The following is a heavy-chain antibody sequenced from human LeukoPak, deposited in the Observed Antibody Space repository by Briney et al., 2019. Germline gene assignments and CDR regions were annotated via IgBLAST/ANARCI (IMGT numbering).Heavy chain of an antibody. CDR1: GFTFSSYA. Sequence: PGGSLRLSCEASGFTFSSYAMHWVRQAPGTGLVWVSRINSDGSTTNYADSVKGRFTISRDNAMSTLYLQMNSLRAEDTAVYYCARDFGPYGMDVWGQGTTVTVSS. V-gene: IGHV3-74*01. CDR2: INSDGSTT. D-gene: IGHD3-16*01. J-gene: IGHJ6*02. CDR3: ARDFGPYGMDV.